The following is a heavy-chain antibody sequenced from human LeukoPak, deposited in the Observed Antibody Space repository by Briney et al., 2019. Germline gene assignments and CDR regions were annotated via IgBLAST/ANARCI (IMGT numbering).Heavy chain of an antibody. CDR2: MNPNSGNT. Sequence: ASVKVSCKASGYTFTSYDINWVRQATGQGLEWMGWMNPNSGNTGYAQKFQGRVTMTRNTSISTAYMELSSLRSEDTAVYYCASEGTQSDAFDIWGQGTMVTVSS. V-gene: IGHV1-8*01. CDR3: ASEGTQSDAFDI. J-gene: IGHJ3*02. CDR1: GYTFTSYD. D-gene: IGHD3-10*01.